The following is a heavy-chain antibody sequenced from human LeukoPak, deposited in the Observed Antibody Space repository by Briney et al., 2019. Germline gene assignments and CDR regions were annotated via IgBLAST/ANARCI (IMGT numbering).Heavy chain of an antibody. CDR2: IIPIFGTA. D-gene: IGHD2-15*01. V-gene: IGHV1-69*13. J-gene: IGHJ4*02. CDR1: GGTFSSYA. CDR3: AKSSGGSCYRPTDY. Sequence: ASVKVSCKASGGTFSSYAISWVRQAPGQGLEWMGGIIPIFGTANYAQKLQGRVTITADESTSTAYMELSSLRSEDTAVYYCAKSSGGSCYRPTDYWGQGTLVTVSS.